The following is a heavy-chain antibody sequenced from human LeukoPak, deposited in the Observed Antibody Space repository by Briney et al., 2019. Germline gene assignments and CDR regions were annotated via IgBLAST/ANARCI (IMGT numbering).Heavy chain of an antibody. CDR1: GGSVSSGSYF. V-gene: IGHV4-61*01. Sequence: SETLSPTCTVSGGSVSSGSYFWSWIRQPPGKGLEWIGYIFYNGETNYNPSLKSRLTLSVDASKNQFSLKLGSVTAADTAVYYCARDGGQGSGWSTIDYWGQGTLVTVSS. D-gene: IGHD6-19*01. J-gene: IGHJ4*02. CDR2: IFYNGET. CDR3: ARDGGQGSGWSTIDY.